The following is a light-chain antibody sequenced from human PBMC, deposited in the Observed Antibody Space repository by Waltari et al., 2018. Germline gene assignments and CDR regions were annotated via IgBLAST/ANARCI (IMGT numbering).Light chain of an antibody. V-gene: IGKV1-6*02. CDR1: RDIAHN. CDR2: TAS. J-gene: IGKJ4*01. Sequence: IQMTQSPSSLSASIGDTVTITCRASRDIAHNLNWYQQQSGKAPKLLIYTASSLQSGVPSRFSGSGSGTDFSLTISSLQPEDFATYYCQQGYDFPCTFGRGTKVEIK. CDR3: QQGYDFPCT.